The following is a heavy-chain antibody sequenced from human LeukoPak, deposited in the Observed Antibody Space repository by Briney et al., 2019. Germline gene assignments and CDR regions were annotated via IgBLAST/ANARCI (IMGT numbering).Heavy chain of an antibody. J-gene: IGHJ5*02. D-gene: IGHD6-19*01. CDR3: ARIAVAGPSRWFDP. Sequence: SETLSLTCTVSGYSITSGYYWSWIRQPPGKGLEWIGEIDHSGSTNYNPSLKSRVTISVDTSKNQFSLKLSSVTAADTAVYYCARIAVAGPSRWFDPWGQGTLVTVSS. V-gene: IGHV4-38-2*02. CDR1: GYSITSGYY. CDR2: IDHSGST.